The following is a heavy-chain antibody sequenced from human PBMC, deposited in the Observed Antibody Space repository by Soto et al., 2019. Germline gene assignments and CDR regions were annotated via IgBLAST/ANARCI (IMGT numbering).Heavy chain of an antibody. CDR3: ASVWYSYGKSDAFDI. Sequence: ASVKVSCKASGYTFTSYDINLLLQATGQVLEWMGWMNPNSGNTGYAQKFQGRVTMTRNTSISTAYMELSSLRSEDTAVYYCASVWYSYGKSDAFDIWGQGTMVTVSS. D-gene: IGHD5-18*01. CDR2: MNPNSGNT. CDR1: GYTFTSYD. V-gene: IGHV1-8*01. J-gene: IGHJ3*02.